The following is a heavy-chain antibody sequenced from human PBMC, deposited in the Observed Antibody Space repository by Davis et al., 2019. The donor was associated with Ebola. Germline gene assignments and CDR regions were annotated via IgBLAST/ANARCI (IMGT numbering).Heavy chain of an antibody. D-gene: IGHD1-26*01. CDR1: GGSFSGYY. CDR3: ARQRWDLLDFDH. J-gene: IGHJ4*02. Sequence: MPSETLSLTCAVYGGSFSGYYWSWIRQPPGKGLEWIRYIYYTGSSDSNPSLKSRVTISVDTSNNQFSLKLSSVTAADTAVYYCARQRWDLLDFDHWGQRILVTVSS. CDR2: IYYTGSS. V-gene: IGHV4-59*08.